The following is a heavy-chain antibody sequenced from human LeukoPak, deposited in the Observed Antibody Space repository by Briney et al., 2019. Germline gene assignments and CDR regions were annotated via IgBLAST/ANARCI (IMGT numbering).Heavy chain of an antibody. V-gene: IGHV3-30-3*02. D-gene: IGHD2-21*01. CDR1: GFTFNSYA. CDR2: ISYDGSNK. J-gene: IGHJ4*02. CDR3: AKRSIAFDY. Sequence: TGGSLRLSCAASGFTFNSYAMHWVRQAPGKGLEWVTLISYDGSNKYYADSVKGRFTISRDNSKNTLHLQMNSLRAEDTAIYYCAKRSIAFDYWGQGTLVTVSS.